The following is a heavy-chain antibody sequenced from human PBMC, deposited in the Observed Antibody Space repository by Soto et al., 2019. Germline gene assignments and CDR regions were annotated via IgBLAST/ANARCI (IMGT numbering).Heavy chain of an antibody. CDR1: GYTFTSYG. CDR3: ARVLVRGTVTTYGNAFDI. D-gene: IGHD4-17*01. J-gene: IGHJ3*02. CDR2: ISAYNGNT. V-gene: IGHV1-18*04. Sequence: ASVKVSCKASGYTFTSYGISWVRQAPGQGLEWMGWISAYNGNTNYAQKLQGRVTMTTDTSTSTAYMELRSLRSDDTAVYYCARVLVRGTVTTYGNAFDIWGQGTMVTVSS.